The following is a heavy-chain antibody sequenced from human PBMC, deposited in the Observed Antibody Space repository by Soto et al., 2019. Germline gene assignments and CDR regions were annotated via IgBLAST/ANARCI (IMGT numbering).Heavy chain of an antibody. V-gene: IGHV4-34*01. Sequence: QVQLQQWGAGLLKPSATLSLTCAVYGGYFSGYYWSWIRQPPGKGLEWIGEINHSGITNYNPSIKRRVTISVDTSKNQFALKLSSVTAADTAVYYCARAGLGVRLFDYWGQGTLVTVSS. CDR1: GGYFSGYY. CDR3: ARAGLGVRLFDY. J-gene: IGHJ4*02. D-gene: IGHD3-10*01. CDR2: INHSGIT.